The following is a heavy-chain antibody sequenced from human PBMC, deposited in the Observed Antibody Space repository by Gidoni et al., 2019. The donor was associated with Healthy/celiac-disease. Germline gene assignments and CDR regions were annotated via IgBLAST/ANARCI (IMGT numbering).Heavy chain of an antibody. CDR2: ISSSGSTI. J-gene: IGHJ6*02. V-gene: IGHV3-11*01. D-gene: IGHD5-12*01. CDR1: GFTFRDYD. Sequence: QVQLVESGGGLVKPGGSLRLSCAASGFTFRDYDMSWIRQAPGKGLEWVSYISSSGSTIYYADSVKGRFTISRDNAKNSLYLQMNSLRAEDTAVYYCARRSGYDFPSYYYYGMDVWGQGTTVTVSS. CDR3: ARRSGYDFPSYYYYGMDV.